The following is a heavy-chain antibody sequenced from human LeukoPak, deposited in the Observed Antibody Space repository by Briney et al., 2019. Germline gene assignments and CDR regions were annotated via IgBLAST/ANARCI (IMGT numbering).Heavy chain of an antibody. CDR3: ARDNLGGNSDY. CDR2: IHYSGST. J-gene: IGHJ4*02. Sequence: SETLSLTCTVSGGSISSYYWSWIRQPPGKGLEWIGYIHYSGSTNYNPSLKSRVTISVDTSKNQFSLKLSSVTAADTAVYYCARDNLGGNSDYWGQGTLVTVSS. CDR1: GGSISSYY. D-gene: IGHD3-10*01. V-gene: IGHV4-59*12.